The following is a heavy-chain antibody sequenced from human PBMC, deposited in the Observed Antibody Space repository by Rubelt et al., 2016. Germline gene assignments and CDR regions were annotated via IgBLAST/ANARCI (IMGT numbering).Heavy chain of an antibody. V-gene: IGHV1-69*01. Sequence: QVQLVQSGAEVKKPGSSVKVSCKASGGTFSSYAISWVRQAPGQGLEWLGGIIPIFGTANYAQKFQGRVTITADESTSTAYKGLSSLRSEDTAVYYCARDRAVAGTVDYWGQGTLVTVSS. D-gene: IGHD6-19*01. CDR2: IIPIFGTA. CDR1: GGTFSSYA. J-gene: IGHJ4*02. CDR3: ARDRAVAGTVDY.